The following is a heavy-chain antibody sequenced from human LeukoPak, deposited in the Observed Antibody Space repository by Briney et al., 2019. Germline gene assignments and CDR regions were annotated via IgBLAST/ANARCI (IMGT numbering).Heavy chain of an antibody. Sequence: GGSLRLSCAASGFTFSDSEMKWVRQAPGKGLEWVSYISSGSSTIYYADSVKGRFTISRDNAKNSLYLQMNSLRAEDTAVYYCARDEETWGQGTLVTVSS. J-gene: IGHJ5*02. CDR3: ARDEET. CDR1: GFTFSDSE. V-gene: IGHV3-48*03. CDR2: ISSGSSTI.